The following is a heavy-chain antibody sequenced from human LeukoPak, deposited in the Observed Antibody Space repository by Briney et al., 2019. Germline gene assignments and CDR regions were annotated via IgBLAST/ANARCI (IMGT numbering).Heavy chain of an antibody. D-gene: IGHD3-10*01. V-gene: IGHV3-33*01. CDR2: IWYDGSNK. J-gene: IGHJ3*02. CDR1: GFTFSSYG. CDR3: ARVATMVRVPLHALDI. Sequence: GGSLRLSCAASGFTFSSYGMHWVRQAPGKGLEWVAVIWYDGSNKYYVDSVKGRFTTSRDNAKNSLYLQMNSLRVEDTAVYYCARVATMVRVPLHALDIWGQETMVRVSS.